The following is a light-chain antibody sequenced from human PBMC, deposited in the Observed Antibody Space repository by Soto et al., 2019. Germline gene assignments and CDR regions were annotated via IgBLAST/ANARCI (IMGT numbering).Light chain of an antibody. CDR3: SSYTFSSTLHV. CDR2: DVS. CDR1: SSDVGGYNY. Sequence: QSALTQPASVSGSPGQSITISCTGTSSDVGGYNYVSWYQQHPGKAPKLMIYDVSDRPSGVSNRFSGSKSGNTASLTISGLQAEDEADYYCSSYTFSSTLHVFGTGTKVTVL. J-gene: IGLJ1*01. V-gene: IGLV2-14*03.